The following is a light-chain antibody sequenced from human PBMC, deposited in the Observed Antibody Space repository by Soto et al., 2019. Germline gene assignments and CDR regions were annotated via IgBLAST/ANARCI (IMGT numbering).Light chain of an antibody. V-gene: IGLV2-14*01. CDR2: DVS. J-gene: IGLJ2*01. Sequence: QSALTQPASVSGPPGQSITISCTGTSSDVGTYNYVSWYQQHPGKAPKLLIYDVSNRPSGVSNRFSGSKSGNPASLTISGLQAEDEADYYCSSYTTSSTGVFGGGTKLTVL. CDR3: SSYTTSSTGV. CDR1: SSDVGTYNY.